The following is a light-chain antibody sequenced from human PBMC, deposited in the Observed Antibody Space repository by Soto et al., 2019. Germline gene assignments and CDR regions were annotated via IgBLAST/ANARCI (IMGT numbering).Light chain of an antibody. Sequence: DIQMTQSPSTLSASVGARATITCRASQSISSWLAWYQQKPGKAPKLLIYTASNLESGVPSTFSGSGSGTDFALTISSLQPEDSAVYYCQQSHSSTLSFGGGTKVDIK. CDR1: QSISSW. CDR3: QQSHSSTLS. V-gene: IGKV1-5*01. CDR2: TAS. J-gene: IGKJ4*01.